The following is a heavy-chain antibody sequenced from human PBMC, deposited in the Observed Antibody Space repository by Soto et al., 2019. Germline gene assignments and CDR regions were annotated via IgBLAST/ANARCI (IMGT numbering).Heavy chain of an antibody. CDR1: GFTFNTYP. CDR2: IPYDGTNE. V-gene: IGHV3-30*01. Sequence: PGGSLRLSCAASGFTFNTYPMHLVRQAPGKGLEWVAVIPYDGTNEWYADSVRGRFIISRDDSHNTLYLQMNSLTIDDTAVYYCARDHDVVVSIEKRRYFSYYGMDVWGQGTTVTVSS. CDR3: ARDHDVVVSIEKRRYFSYYGMDV. J-gene: IGHJ6*02. D-gene: IGHD3-10*02.